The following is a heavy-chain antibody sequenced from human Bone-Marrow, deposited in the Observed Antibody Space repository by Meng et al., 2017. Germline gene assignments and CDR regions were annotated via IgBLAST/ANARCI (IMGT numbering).Heavy chain of an antibody. D-gene: IGHD4-23*01. J-gene: IGHJ4*02. CDR2: IIPIFGTA. CDR3: ASLTGLNYGGNSGVGY. Sequence: SVKVSCKASGYTFTGYYMHWVRQAPGQGLEWMGGIIPIFGTANYAQKFQGRVTITADESTSTAYMELSSLRSEDTAVYYCASLTGLNYGGNSGVGYWGQGTLVTVSS. V-gene: IGHV1-69*13. CDR1: GYTFTGYY.